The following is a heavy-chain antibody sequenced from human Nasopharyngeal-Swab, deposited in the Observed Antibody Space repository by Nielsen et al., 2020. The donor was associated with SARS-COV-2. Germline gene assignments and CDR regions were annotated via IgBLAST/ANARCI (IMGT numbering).Heavy chain of an antibody. CDR2: IYYSGST. CDR1: GGSISSYY. J-gene: IGHJ4*02. CDR3: ARIGCSSTSCYSFDY. V-gene: IGHV4-59*01. D-gene: IGHD2-2*01. Sequence: GSLRLSCTVSGGSISSYYWSWIRQPPGKGLEWIGYIYYSGSTNYNPSLKSRVTISVDTSKNQFSLKLSSVTAADTAVYYCARIGCSSTSCYSFDYWSQGTLVTVSS.